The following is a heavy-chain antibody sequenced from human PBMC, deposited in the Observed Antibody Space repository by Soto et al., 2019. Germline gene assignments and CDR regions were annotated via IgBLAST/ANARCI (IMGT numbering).Heavy chain of an antibody. V-gene: IGHV1-18*01. CDR1: GYTFTSYG. D-gene: IGHD3-3*01. CDR2: ISAYNGNT. CDR3: ARAPRYDFWSGYPLWYSGMDV. J-gene: IGHJ6*02. Sequence: ASVKVSCKASGYTFTSYGISWVRQAPGQGLEWMGWISAYNGNTNYAQKLQGRVTMTTDTSTSTAYMELRSLRSDDTAVYYCARAPRYDFWSGYPLWYSGMDVWGLGTTVTVSS.